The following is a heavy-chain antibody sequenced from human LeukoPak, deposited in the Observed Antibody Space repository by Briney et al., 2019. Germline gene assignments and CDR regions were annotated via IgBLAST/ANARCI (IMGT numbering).Heavy chain of an antibody. D-gene: IGHD4-17*01. V-gene: IGHV3-30*02. J-gene: IGHJ6*03. CDR3: ARNGGIGDYVAYYYYMDV. CDR1: GFTFSSYG. CDR2: IRYDGSNK. Sequence: GGSLRLSCAAAGFTFSSYGMHWVRQAPGKGLEWVALIRYDGSNKYYAYSVKCRLTISRDNSKHTLYLQMNSLRADDTAVYYCARNGGIGDYVAYYYYMDVWGKGTRV.